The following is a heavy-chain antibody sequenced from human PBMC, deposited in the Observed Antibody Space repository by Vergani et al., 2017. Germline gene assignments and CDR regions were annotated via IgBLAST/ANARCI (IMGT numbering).Heavy chain of an antibody. V-gene: IGHV4-34*01. CDR1: GGSFSGYY. Sequence: QVQLQQWGAGLLKPSETLSLTCAVYGGSFSGYYWSWIRPPPGKGLEWIGEINHSGSTNYNPSLKSRVTISVDTSKNQFSLKLSSVTAADTAVYYCARGRQYQLPKRSRGWFDPWGQGTLVTVSS. D-gene: IGHD2-2*01. J-gene: IGHJ5*02. CDR2: INHSGST. CDR3: ARGRQYQLPKRSRGWFDP.